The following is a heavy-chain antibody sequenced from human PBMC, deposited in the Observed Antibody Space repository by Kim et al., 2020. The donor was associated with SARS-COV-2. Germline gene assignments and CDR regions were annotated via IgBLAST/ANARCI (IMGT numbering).Heavy chain of an antibody. CDR2: ISGSGGST. Sequence: GGSLRLSCAASGFTFSSYAMSWVRQAPGKGLEWVSAISGSGGSTYYADSVKGRFTISRDNSKNTLYLQRNSLRAEDTAVYYCAKHKETDIVVVVAARPFDYWGQGTLVTVSS. J-gene: IGHJ4*02. D-gene: IGHD2-15*01. V-gene: IGHV3-23*01. CDR1: GFTFSSYA. CDR3: AKHKETDIVVVVAARPFDY.